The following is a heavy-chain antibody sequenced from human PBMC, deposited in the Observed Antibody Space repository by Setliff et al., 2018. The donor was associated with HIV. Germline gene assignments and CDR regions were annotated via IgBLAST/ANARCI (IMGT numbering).Heavy chain of an antibody. Sequence: KASETLSLTCTVSGGSISSISYYWGWIRQPPGKGLEWIGSIYYSGSTYYNPSLKSRVTISVDTSKNQFSLKLSSVTAADTAVYYCAGDYGDYYFDYWGQGTLVTVSS. CDR2: IYYSGST. CDR1: GGSISSISYY. V-gene: IGHV4-39*07. CDR3: AGDYGDYYFDY. D-gene: IGHD4-17*01. J-gene: IGHJ4*02.